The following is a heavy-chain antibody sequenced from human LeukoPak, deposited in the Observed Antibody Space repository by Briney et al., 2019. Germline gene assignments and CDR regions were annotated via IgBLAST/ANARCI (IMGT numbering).Heavy chain of an antibody. CDR1: GYAITSGGFS. CDR2: IYHSGST. D-gene: IGHD3-10*01. Sequence: SETLSPTCTVSGYAITSGGFSWNWIRQPPGKGLEWIGSIYHSGSTYYNPSLKSRVTISVDTSKNQFSLKLSSVTAADTAVYYCARDRGMVRGVFDYWGQGTLVTVSS. J-gene: IGHJ4*02. V-gene: IGHV4-38-2*02. CDR3: ARDRGMVRGVFDY.